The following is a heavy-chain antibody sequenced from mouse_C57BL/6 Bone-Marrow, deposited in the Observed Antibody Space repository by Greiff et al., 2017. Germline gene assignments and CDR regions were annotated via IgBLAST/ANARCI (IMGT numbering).Heavy chain of an antibody. Sequence: EVHLVESGPGLVKPSQSLSLTCSDTGYSITSGYYWNWIRQFPGNKLEWMGYISYDGSNNYNPSLKNRISITRDTSKNQFFLKLNSVTTEDTATYYCARVGPITTVVAPFGDWGQGTTLTVSS. D-gene: IGHD1-1*01. V-gene: IGHV3-6*01. CDR1: GYSITSGYY. CDR2: ISYDGSN. J-gene: IGHJ2*01. CDR3: ARVGPITTVVAPFGD.